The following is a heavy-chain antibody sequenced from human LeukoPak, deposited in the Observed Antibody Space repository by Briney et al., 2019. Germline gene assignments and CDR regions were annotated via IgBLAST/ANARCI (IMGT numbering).Heavy chain of an antibody. CDR3: ARVGGVDTAMATPRSYYYYYMDV. D-gene: IGHD5-18*01. Sequence: PGGSLRLSCAASGFTFSSYAMHWVRQAPGEGLEWVAVISYDGSNKYYADSVKGRFTISRDNSKNTLYLQMNSLRAEDTAVYYCARVGGVDTAMATPRSYYYYYMDVWGKGTTVTVSS. CDR1: GFTFSSYA. J-gene: IGHJ6*03. CDR2: ISYDGSNK. V-gene: IGHV3-30*04.